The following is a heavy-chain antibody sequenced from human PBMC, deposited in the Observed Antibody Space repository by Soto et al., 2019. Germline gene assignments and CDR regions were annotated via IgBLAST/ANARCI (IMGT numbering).Heavy chain of an antibody. Sequence: SPTLSLTCAISGDSVSSNSAAWNWIRQSPSRGLEWLGRTYYRSKWYNDYAVSVKSRITINPDTSKNQFSLQLNSVTPEDTAVYYCARDKSVTYYDFWSGYYLGTMDVWGKGTTVTVSS. V-gene: IGHV6-1*01. CDR1: GDSVSSNSAA. CDR2: TYYRSKWYN. D-gene: IGHD3-3*01. J-gene: IGHJ6*03. CDR3: ARDKSVTYYDFWSGYYLGTMDV.